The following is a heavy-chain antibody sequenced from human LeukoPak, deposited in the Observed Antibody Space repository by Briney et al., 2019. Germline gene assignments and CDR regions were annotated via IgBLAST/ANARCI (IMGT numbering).Heavy chain of an antibody. CDR2: IRSDGSDT. Sequence: GGSLRLSCAASGFTFSDTWMRWVRQAPGEGLVWVSRIRSDGSDTRYAESVKGRFTISRDNAKNTLYLQMNSLRAEDTAVYYCARDWFHAIDYWGQGTLVTVSS. CDR1: GFTFSDTW. D-gene: IGHD2/OR15-2a*01. V-gene: IGHV3-74*01. CDR3: ARDWFHAIDY. J-gene: IGHJ4*02.